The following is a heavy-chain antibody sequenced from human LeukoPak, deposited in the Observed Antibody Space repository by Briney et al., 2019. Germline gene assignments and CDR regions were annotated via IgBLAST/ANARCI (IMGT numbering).Heavy chain of an antibody. D-gene: IGHD1-26*01. CDR1: GFTFSSYG. CDR3: AKDEDEGATGDFFDY. Sequence: PGGSLRLSCAASGFTFSSYGMHWVRQAPGKGLEWVAFIRYDGSNKYYADSVKGRFTISRDNSKNTLYLQMNSLRAEDTAVFYCAKDEDEGATGDFFDYWGQGTLVTVSS. CDR2: IRYDGSNK. V-gene: IGHV3-30*02. J-gene: IGHJ4*02.